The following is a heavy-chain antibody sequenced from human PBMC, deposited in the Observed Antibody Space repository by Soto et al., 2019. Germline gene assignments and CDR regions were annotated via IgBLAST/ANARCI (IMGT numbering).Heavy chain of an antibody. CDR1: GYTFTDYY. CDR2: IDPNSGGT. CDR3: ARSLYDPLTGFHY. J-gene: IGHJ4*02. V-gene: IGHV1-2*02. D-gene: IGHD3-9*01. Sequence: ASVKVSCKTSGYTFTDYYVHWVRQAPGQGLAWVGWIDPNSGGTTYAREFRGRVTMTRDTSISTAYMELSRLSSDDTALYYCARSLYDPLTGFHYWGQGALVTVS.